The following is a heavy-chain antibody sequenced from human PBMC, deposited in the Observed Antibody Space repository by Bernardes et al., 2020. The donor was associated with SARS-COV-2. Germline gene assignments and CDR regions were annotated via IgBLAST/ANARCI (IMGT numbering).Heavy chain of an antibody. CDR2: ISRSSDAI. V-gene: IGHV3-48*02. D-gene: IGHD3-16*01. CDR1: GFTFSNYN. CDR3: ASEQGDTDYDN. J-gene: IGHJ4*02. Sequence: GGSLRLSCAVFGFTFSNYNVIWVRQAPGKGLEWVSSISRSSDAIDYADSVKGRITISRDNAKNSVSLQMNSLRDEDTAVYYCASEQGDTDYDNWGQGTLVTVSS.